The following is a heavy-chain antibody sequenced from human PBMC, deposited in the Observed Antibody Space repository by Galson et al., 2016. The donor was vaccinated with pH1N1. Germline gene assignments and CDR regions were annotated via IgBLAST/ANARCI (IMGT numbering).Heavy chain of an antibody. CDR1: GYTFTSNS. CDR3: ARSYCSSISCYGGSYYCYGMDV. V-gene: IGHV7-4-1*04. CDR2: INTNTGNP. J-gene: IGHJ6*02. Sequence: SVKVSCKASGYTFTSNSMNWVRQAPGQGLEWMGWINTNTGNPTYAQGFTGRFVFSLDTSVSMAYLQISRLKAEDTAVYYCARSYCSSISCYGGSYYCYGMDVWGQGTTVTVSS. D-gene: IGHD2-2*01.